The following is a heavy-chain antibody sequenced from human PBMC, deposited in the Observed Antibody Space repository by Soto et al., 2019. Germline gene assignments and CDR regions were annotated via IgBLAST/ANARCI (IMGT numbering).Heavy chain of an antibody. CDR1: GFTFSSYA. Sequence: GGSLRLSCAASGFTFSSYAMHWVRQAPGKGLEWVAVISYDGSNKYYADSVKGRFTISRDNSKNTLYLQMNSLRAEDTAVYYCARVSGYSGSDAFDIWGQGTMVTVSS. D-gene: IGHD5-12*01. V-gene: IGHV3-30-3*01. J-gene: IGHJ3*02. CDR3: ARVSGYSGSDAFDI. CDR2: ISYDGSNK.